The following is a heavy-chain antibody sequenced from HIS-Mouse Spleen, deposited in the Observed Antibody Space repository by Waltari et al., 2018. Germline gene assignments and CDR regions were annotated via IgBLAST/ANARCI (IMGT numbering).Heavy chain of an antibody. D-gene: IGHD6-13*01. J-gene: IGHJ2*01. Sequence: QLQLQESGPGLVKPSETLSLTCTVSGGPISRSSYYLGWIRQPPGQGLEWIGSIYYSGSTYYNPSLKSRVTISVDTSKNQFSLKLSSVTAADTAVYYCAREIPYSSSWYDWYFDLWGRGTLVTVSS. CDR2: IYYSGST. CDR1: GGPISRSSYY. CDR3: AREIPYSSSWYDWYFDL. V-gene: IGHV4-39*07.